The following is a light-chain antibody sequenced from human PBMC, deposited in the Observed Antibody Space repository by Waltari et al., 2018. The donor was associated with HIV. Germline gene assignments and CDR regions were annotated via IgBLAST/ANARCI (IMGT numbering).Light chain of an antibody. CDR3: QSYDRSLSASVV. J-gene: IGLJ2*01. Sequence: QSVLTQPPSVSGAPGQRVTISCTGGSSNIGADYDVQWYQQIPGTAPKLLISGNKNRPSGVPHRFSASKSGTSASLAITVLQADDEADYFCQSYDRSLSASVVFGGGTKLTVL. V-gene: IGLV1-40*01. CDR2: GNK. CDR1: SSNIGADYD.